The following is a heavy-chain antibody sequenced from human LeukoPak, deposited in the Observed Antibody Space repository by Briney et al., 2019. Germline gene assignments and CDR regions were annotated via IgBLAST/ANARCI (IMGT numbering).Heavy chain of an antibody. J-gene: IGHJ4*02. D-gene: IGHD6-19*01. CDR3: ARDSRWLLDY. V-gene: IGHV3-7*03. CDR1: GFNFNNYW. Sequence: GGSLRLSCAASGFNFNNYWMSWLRQAPGKGLEWVANIKDDGSEEYYVDSVKGRFTISRDNTKNALYLQMNNLRADDTAVYFCARDSRWLLDYWGQGTLITVSS. CDR2: IKDDGSEE.